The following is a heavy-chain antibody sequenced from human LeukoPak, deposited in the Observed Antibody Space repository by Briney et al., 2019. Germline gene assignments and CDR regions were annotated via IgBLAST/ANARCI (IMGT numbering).Heavy chain of an antibody. V-gene: IGHV3-74*01. J-gene: IGHJ4*02. CDR2: SDGSDT. Sequence: SGGSLRLSCGGSGFTFSKYWLHWVRQTPGKGLVWVSRSDGSDTSYADSVKGRFTISRDNAKNTLFLQMSSLRAEDTAVYYCARVESGSCSNTRCRSIDFWGQGTLVTVSS. CDR3: ARVESGSCSNTRCRSIDF. CDR1: GFTFSKYW. D-gene: IGHD2-2*01.